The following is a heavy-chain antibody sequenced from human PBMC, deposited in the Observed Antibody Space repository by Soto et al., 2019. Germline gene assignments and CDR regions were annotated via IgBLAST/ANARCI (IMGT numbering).Heavy chain of an antibody. CDR1: GFTFSASS. CDR2: IRSNANSYAT. J-gene: IGHJ4*02. CDR3: ARHVVGGDY. Sequence: EVQLVESGGGLVQPGGSLRLSCAASGFTFSASSIHWVRQASGKGLEWVGRIRSNANSYATAYAESVKGRFTISRDDSKITAYLQMNSLKTDDTAVYFCARHVVGGDYWGQGTLVTVSS. V-gene: IGHV3-73*01. D-gene: IGHD2-15*01.